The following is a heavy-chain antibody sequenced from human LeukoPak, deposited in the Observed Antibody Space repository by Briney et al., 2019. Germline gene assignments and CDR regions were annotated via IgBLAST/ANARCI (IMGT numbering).Heavy chain of an antibody. V-gene: IGHV6-1*01. CDR1: XXXXXSXSXA. J-gene: IGHJ4*02. D-gene: IGHD1-26*01. Sequence: SQTLSLTCAISXXXXXSXSXAXNXIXXXXXXXXXXXXXXXYRSKWYNDYAVSVKSRITINPDTSKNQFSLQLNSVTPEDTAVYYCARVVGAGRIGYFDYWGQGTLVTVSS. CDR3: ARVVGAGRIGYFDY. CDR2: XXYRSKWYN.